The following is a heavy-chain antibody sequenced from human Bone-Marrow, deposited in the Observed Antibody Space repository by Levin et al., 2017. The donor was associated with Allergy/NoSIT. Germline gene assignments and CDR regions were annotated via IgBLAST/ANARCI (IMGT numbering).Heavy chain of an antibody. Sequence: ASVKVSCQGSGYSFATYWIAWVRQMPGKGLEWMGTIYPGDSHTIYSPSLRGQVTISADKSITTAYLQWTSLKASDTAIYYCARLPSSYGSGSYFDNWGQGTLVSISS. CDR1: GYSFATYW. J-gene: IGHJ4*02. V-gene: IGHV5-51*01. CDR3: ARLPSSYGSGSYFDN. D-gene: IGHD3-10*01. CDR2: IYPGDSHT.